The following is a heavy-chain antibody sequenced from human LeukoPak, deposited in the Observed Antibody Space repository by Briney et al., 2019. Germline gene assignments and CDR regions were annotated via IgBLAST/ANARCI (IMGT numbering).Heavy chain of an antibody. CDR1: GGSISSYY. D-gene: IGHD4-17*01. CDR3: ARLKATVSIHAYFDS. V-gene: IGHV4-59*01. CDR2: IYYSGST. Sequence: SETLSLTCTVSGGSISSYYWSWIRQPPGKGLEWIGYIYYSGSTNYNPSLKSRVSISSDTSKNQFSLELSSVTAADTAVYYCARLKATVSIHAYFDSWGQGTLVTVSS. J-gene: IGHJ4*02.